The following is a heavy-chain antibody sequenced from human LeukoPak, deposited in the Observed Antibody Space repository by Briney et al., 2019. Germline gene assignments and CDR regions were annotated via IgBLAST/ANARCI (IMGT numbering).Heavy chain of an antibody. CDR2: IYPGDFDT. V-gene: IGHV5-51*03. CDR3: ARPYCSSTSCYSFPY. CDR1: GYSFTSYW. J-gene: IGHJ4*02. D-gene: IGHD2-2*01. Sequence: KPGESLKISCKGSGYSFTSYWIGWVRQMPGKGLEWMGIIYPGDFDTRYSPSFQGQVTISADKSISTAYLQWSSLKASDTAMYYCARPYCSSTSCYSFPYWGQGTLVTVSS.